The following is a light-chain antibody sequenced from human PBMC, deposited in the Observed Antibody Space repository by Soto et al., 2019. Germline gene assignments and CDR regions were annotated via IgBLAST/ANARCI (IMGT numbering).Light chain of an antibody. Sequence: EIVLAQASGALSLSPGERASLACRASQSVSNNYLAWYQQNTGQAPRILIYDESTRATGIPDRVSGSGSGTDLNLTISRLEPEDFAVYSCHKYGRSPRTFGQGTRLEIK. V-gene: IGKV3-20*01. J-gene: IGKJ5*01. CDR1: QSVSNNY. CDR3: HKYGRSPRT. CDR2: DES.